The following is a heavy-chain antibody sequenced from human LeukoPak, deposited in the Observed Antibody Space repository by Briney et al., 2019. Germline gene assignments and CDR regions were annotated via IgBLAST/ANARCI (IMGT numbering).Heavy chain of an antibody. Sequence: PSETLSLTCTVSGGSIRGYYWNWIRQPPGKGLEWIGYIYHSGSTNYNPSLKSRVSISVDTSKNQFSLKLSSVTAADTAVYYCAGQAPNFGSGLDVWGQGTTVTVSS. J-gene: IGHJ6*02. CDR1: GGSIRGYY. CDR3: AGQAPNFGSGLDV. D-gene: IGHD3-10*01. V-gene: IGHV4-59*08. CDR2: IYHSGST.